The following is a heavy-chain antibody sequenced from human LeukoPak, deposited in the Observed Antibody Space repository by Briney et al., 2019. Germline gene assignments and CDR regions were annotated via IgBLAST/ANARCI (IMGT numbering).Heavy chain of an antibody. J-gene: IGHJ4*02. Sequence: GGSLRLSCAASGFTFSSYSMNWVRQAPGKGLEWVSSISSSSSYIYYADSVKGRFAISRDNAKNSLYLQMNSLRAEDTAVYYCARDPNGSPSFDYWGQGTLVTVSS. V-gene: IGHV3-21*01. D-gene: IGHD3-10*01. CDR2: ISSSSSYI. CDR1: GFTFSSYS. CDR3: ARDPNGSPSFDY.